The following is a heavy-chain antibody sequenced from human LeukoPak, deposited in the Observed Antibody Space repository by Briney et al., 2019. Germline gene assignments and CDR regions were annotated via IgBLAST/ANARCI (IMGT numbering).Heavy chain of an antibody. D-gene: IGHD4-11*01. CDR2: ISYDGGKT. CDR3: AKIPPDTETADY. V-gene: IGHV3-30*18. J-gene: IGHJ4*02. CDR1: GFTFSSYG. Sequence: RASLRLSCAASGFTFSSYGMYWVRQAPGKGLEWVAVISYDGGKTYNADSVKGRFTISRDNSKNTLYLQMNSLRAEDTAVYYCAKIPPDTETADYWGQGTLVTVSS.